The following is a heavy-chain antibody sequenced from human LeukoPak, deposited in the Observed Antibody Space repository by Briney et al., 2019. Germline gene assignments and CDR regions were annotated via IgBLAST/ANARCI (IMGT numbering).Heavy chain of an antibody. CDR3: AIGIAAASDY. D-gene: IGHD6-13*01. CDR2: INHSGST. CDR1: GGSFSGYY. V-gene: IGHV4-34*01. Sequence: PSETLSLTCAVYGGSFSGYYWSWIRQPPGKGLEWIGEINHSGSTNYNPSLKSRVTISVDTSKNQFSLKLSSVIAADTAVYYCAIGIAAASDYWGQGTLVTVSS. J-gene: IGHJ4*02.